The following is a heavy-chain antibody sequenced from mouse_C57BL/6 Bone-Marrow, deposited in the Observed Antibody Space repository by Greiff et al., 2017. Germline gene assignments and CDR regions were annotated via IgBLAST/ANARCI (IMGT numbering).Heavy chain of an antibody. V-gene: IGHV1-64*01. CDR3: ARKGSTVVARNYAMDY. CDR2: IHPNSGST. J-gene: IGHJ4*01. Sequence: QVQLQQPGAELVKPGASVKLSCKASGYTFTSYWMHWVKQRPGQGLEWIGMIHPNSGSTNYNEKFKSKATLTVDKSSSTAYMQLSSLTSEDSAVXYCARKGSTVVARNYAMDYWGQGTSVTVSS. D-gene: IGHD1-1*01. CDR1: GYTFTSYW.